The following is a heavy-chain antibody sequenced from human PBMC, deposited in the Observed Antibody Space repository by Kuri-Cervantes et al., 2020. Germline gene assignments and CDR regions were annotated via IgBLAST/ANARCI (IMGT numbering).Heavy chain of an antibody. CDR1: GGSFSGYS. J-gene: IGHJ6*02. V-gene: IGHV4-34*01. Sequence: SETLSLTCAVSGGSFSGYSWTWGLEWIGEINHSGSSTYNPSLKSRVTISVDTSKNQFSLKLSSVTAADTAVYYCARGSGYNYYYYYGMDVWGQGTTVTVSS. CDR3: ARGSGYNYYYYYGMDV. D-gene: IGHD5-24*01. CDR2: INHSGSS.